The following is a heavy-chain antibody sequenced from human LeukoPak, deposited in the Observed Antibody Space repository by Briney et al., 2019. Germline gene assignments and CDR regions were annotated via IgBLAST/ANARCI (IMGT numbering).Heavy chain of an antibody. J-gene: IGHJ6*03. CDR2: IISHGGNT. Sequence: GGSLRLSCAASGFSFSSYTMHWVRQAPGKGLEYVSAIISHGGNTHYTNSVKGRFTISRDNSQNTLYLQMGSLRPDDMAVYHCARVRMGATVSNYYYYYMDVWAKGPRSPSP. CDR3: ARVRMGATVSNYYYYYMDV. D-gene: IGHD1-26*01. CDR1: GFSFSSYT. V-gene: IGHV3-64*01.